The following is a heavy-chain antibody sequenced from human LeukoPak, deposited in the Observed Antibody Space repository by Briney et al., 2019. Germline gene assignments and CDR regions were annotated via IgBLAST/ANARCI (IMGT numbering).Heavy chain of an antibody. CDR2: VHISGST. CDR3: ASPTPDGVDY. J-gene: IGHJ4*02. V-gene: IGHV4-61*09. Sequence: PSETLSLTCTVSGGSISSRSYCWSWIRQPAGKGLEWIGHVHISGSTNYNSSLKSRVTISVDTSKNQFSLKLSSVTAADTAVYYCASPTPDGVDYWGQGTLVTVSS. D-gene: IGHD5-24*01. CDR1: GGSISSRSYC.